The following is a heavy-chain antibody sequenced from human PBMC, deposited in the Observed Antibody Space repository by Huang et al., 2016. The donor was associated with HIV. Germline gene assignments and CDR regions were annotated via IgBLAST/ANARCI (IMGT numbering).Heavy chain of an antibody. Sequence: QIQLAQSGAEVKKPGASVKVSCKASGYTFTNYDINWVRQASGQGLEWMGWRNPKSGNVGYTKKFQGRVAILRNSSINTSYLEVTSLTSEDTAGYYCARGFGINYNHEAFDVWGQGTMVTVSS. CDR1: GYTFTNYD. J-gene: IGHJ3*01. CDR3: ARGFGINYNHEAFDV. V-gene: IGHV1-8*01. CDR2: RNPKSGNV. D-gene: IGHD3-10*01.